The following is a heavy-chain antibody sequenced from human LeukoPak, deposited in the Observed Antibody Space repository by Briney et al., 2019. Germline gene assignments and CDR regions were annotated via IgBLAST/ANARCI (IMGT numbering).Heavy chain of an antibody. CDR2: IDWDGGIT. J-gene: IGHJ2*01. D-gene: IGHD6-6*01. V-gene: IGHV3-43*01. Sequence: GGSLRLSCAASGFTFEDFSMHWVRQVPGKGLEWISLIDWDGGITYYADSVKGRFTISRDNAKRSLYLQMNSLRVEDTGVYYCTRDEYSSSSAWYFDLWGRGTLVTVSS. CDR1: GFTFEDFS. CDR3: TRDEYSSSSAWYFDL.